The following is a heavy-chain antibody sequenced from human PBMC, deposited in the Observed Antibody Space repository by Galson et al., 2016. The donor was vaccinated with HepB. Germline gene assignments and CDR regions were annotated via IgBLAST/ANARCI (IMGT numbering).Heavy chain of an antibody. Sequence: SGGTFSSDAIDWVRQAPGQGLEWMGKIIPVFGTTKYAQKFKGRVTITADESTSTAYMELSSLRSEDTAVYYCARDRVAARGWFDPWGQGTLVTVSS. J-gene: IGHJ5*02. CDR2: IIPVFGTT. V-gene: IGHV1-69*15. CDR3: ARDRVAARGWFDP. D-gene: IGHD1-26*01. CDR1: GGTFSSDA.